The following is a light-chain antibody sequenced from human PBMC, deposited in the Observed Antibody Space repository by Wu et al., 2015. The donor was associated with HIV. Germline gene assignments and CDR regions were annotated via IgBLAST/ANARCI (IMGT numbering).Light chain of an antibody. CDR2: GAS. CDR3: QQYNDWPPWT. V-gene: IGKV3-15*01. CDR1: QNVSTN. Sequence: MVMTQSPATLSVSPGEGATLSCRASQNVSTNLAWYQQKPGQAPRLLIYGASTRATGVPARFSGSGSATDFILTINSLQSEDFGVYYCQQYNDWPPWTFGQGTRAEIK. J-gene: IGKJ1*01.